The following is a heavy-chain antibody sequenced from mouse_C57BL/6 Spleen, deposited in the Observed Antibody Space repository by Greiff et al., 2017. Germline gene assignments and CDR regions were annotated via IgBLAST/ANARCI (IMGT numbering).Heavy chain of an antibody. CDR1: GYSITSGYD. J-gene: IGHJ4*01. CDR3: ASEMDDGAMDY. CDR2: ISYSGST. D-gene: IGHD2-3*01. Sequence: DVQLVESGPGMVKPSQSLSLTCTVTGYSITSGYDWHWIRHFPGNKLEWMGYISYSGSTNYNPSLKSRISITHDTSKNHFFLKLTAVTTEDTATYCCASEMDDGAMDYWGQGTSVTVSS. V-gene: IGHV3-1*01.